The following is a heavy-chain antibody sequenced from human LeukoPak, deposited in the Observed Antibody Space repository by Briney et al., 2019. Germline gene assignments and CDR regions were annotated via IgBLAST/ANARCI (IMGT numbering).Heavy chain of an antibody. CDR1: GFTVSSNY. CDR2: IYSGGST. CDR3: ARGVRLGSGWYGHDAFDI. J-gene: IGHJ3*02. D-gene: IGHD6-19*01. V-gene: IGHV3-66*01. Sequence: GSLRLSCAASGFTVSSNYMSWVRQAPGKGLEWVSVIYSGGSTYYADSVKGRFTISRDNSKNTLYLQMNSLRAEDTAVYYCARGVRLGSGWYGHDAFDIWGQGTMVTVSS.